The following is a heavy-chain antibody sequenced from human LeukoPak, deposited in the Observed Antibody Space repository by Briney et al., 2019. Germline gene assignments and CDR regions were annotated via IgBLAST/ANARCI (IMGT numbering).Heavy chain of an antibody. V-gene: IGHV3-74*01. J-gene: IGHJ4*02. CDR3: ASDFGGSDDY. CDR1: GFTFSRYW. Sequence: PGESLRLSCVASGFTFSRYWMHGVRQARGRGLVCVSRMNTEGSRTDYADSVKGRFTISRDNAKNTLYLQMNSLGAEDTAAYSCASDFGGSDDYWGQGALVTVSS. D-gene: IGHD2-15*01. CDR2: MNTEGSRT.